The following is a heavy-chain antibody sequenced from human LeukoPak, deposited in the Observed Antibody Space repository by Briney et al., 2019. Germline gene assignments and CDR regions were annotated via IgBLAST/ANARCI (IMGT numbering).Heavy chain of an antibody. CDR3: ATYRQVLLPFES. CDR2: IFPSGGKI. CDR1: GFTFSTFA. Sequence: GGSLRLSFVASGFTFSTFAMIWVRQPPGKGLEWVSSIFPSGGKIHYADSVRGRFTISRDNSKSTLSLQMNSLRVEDTAIYYCATYRQVLLPFESWGQGTLVAVSS. J-gene: IGHJ4*02. D-gene: IGHD2-8*02. V-gene: IGHV3-23*01.